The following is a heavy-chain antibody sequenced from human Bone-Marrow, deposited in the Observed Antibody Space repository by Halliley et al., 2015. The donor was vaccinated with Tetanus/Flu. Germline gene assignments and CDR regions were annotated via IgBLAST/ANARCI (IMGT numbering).Heavy chain of an antibody. D-gene: IGHD4-4*01. CDR2: IEYTGSP. CDR3: ARGPDYSNYVSPFDY. J-gene: IGHJ4*02. Sequence: WIGYIEYTGSPDCNPSLKSRVTISVDTSKNQFSLKLSSVTAADTAVYYCARGPDYSNYVSPFDYWGQGTLVTFSS. V-gene: IGHV4-59*09.